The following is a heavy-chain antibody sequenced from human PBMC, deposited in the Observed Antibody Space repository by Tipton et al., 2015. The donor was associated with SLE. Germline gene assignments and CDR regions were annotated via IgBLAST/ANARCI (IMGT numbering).Heavy chain of an antibody. V-gene: IGHV4-59*12. CDR1: GGSLSSYY. Sequence: TLSLTCTVSGGSLSSYYWSWIRQSPEKGLEWIGYLSYSGSTNYNPSLKSRVTISVDTSKNQFSLKLSSVTAADTAVYYCARGTPGRGASTRGNFDYWGQGTLVTVSS. D-gene: IGHD3-16*01. CDR2: LSYSGST. J-gene: IGHJ4*02. CDR3: ARGTPGRGASTRGNFDY.